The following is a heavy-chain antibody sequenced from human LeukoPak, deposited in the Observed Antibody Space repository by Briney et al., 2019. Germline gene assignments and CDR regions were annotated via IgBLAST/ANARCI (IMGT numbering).Heavy chain of an antibody. CDR1: GFTFSSYW. CDR3: ASPLVLRYFDWLGGTAFDI. CDR2: IHSDGSTI. V-gene: IGHV3-74*01. D-gene: IGHD3-9*01. Sequence: PGGSLRLSCAASGFTFSSYWMHWVRQVPGKGLVWVSLIHSDGSTIIYADSVKGRFTISRDNAKKTLYLQMDSLRVEDMAVYYCASPLVLRYFDWLGGTAFDIWGQGTMVTVSS. J-gene: IGHJ3*02.